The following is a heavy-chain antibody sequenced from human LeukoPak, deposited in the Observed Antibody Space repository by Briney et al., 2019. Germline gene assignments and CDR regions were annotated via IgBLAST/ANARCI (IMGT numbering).Heavy chain of an antibody. CDR3: ARHSVSSAYLNWFDS. CDR1: GGSISSYY. D-gene: IGHD3-22*01. Sequence: PSETLSLTCTVSGGSISSYYWSWIRQPPGKGLEWIGYIYYSGGTNYNPSLKSRVTISVDTSKNQFSLKLSSVTAADTAMYYCARHSVSSAYLNWFDSWGQGTLVSVSS. CDR2: IYYSGGT. V-gene: IGHV4-59*08. J-gene: IGHJ5*01.